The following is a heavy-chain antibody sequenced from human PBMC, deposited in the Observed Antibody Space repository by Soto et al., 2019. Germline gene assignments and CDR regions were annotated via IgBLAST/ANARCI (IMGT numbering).Heavy chain of an antibody. J-gene: IGHJ6*02. D-gene: IGHD2-15*01. V-gene: IGHV1-69*01. Sequence: QVQLVQSGAEVKKPGSSVKVSCKASGGTFSSYDISWVRQAPGQGLEWMGGIIPIFGTANYAQKFQGRVTITADESTSTAYMELSSLRSDDTAVYYCARDYPKDYWYYYGMDVWGQGTTVTVAS. CDR2: IIPIFGTA. CDR1: GGTFSSYD. CDR3: ARDYPKDYWYYYGMDV.